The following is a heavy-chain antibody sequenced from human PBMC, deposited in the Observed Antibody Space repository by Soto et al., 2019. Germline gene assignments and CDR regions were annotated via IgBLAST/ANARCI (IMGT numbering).Heavy chain of an antibody. CDR2: INAGNGNT. CDR3: ARELLGIAVLNYGMDV. D-gene: IGHD6-19*01. CDR1: GYTFTSYA. J-gene: IGHJ6*02. V-gene: IGHV1-3*01. Sequence: GASVKVSCKASGYTFTSYAMHWVRQAPGQRLEWMGWINAGNGNTKYSQKFQGRVTITRDTSASTAYMELSSLRSEDTAVYYCARELLGIAVLNYGMDVWGQGTTVNVSS.